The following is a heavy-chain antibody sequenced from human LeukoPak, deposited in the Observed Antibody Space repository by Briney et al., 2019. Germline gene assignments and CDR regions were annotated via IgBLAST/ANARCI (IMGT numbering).Heavy chain of an antibody. V-gene: IGHV1-24*01. Sequence: GASVKVSCKVSGYTLTELSMHWVRQAPGKGLEWMGGFDPEDGETIYAQKFQGRVTMTEDTSTDTAYMELSSLRSEDTAVYYCAKDLFFMITFGGVTPGYFDYWGQGTLVTVSS. J-gene: IGHJ4*02. CDR2: FDPEDGET. CDR3: AKDLFFMITFGGVTPGYFDY. D-gene: IGHD3-16*01. CDR1: GYTLTELS.